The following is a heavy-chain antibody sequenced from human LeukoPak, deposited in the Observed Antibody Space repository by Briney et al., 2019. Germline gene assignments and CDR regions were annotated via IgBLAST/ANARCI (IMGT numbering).Heavy chain of an antibody. CDR2: INHSGST. D-gene: IGHD6-19*01. V-gene: IGHV4-34*01. CDR3: ARGVNLAVAGTREYYYYYYYMDV. CDR1: GGSFSGYY. J-gene: IGHJ6*03. Sequence: PSETLSLTCAVYGGSFSGYYWSWIRQPPGKGLEWIGEINHSGSTNYNPSLKSRVTISVDTSKNQFFLKLSSVTAADTAVYYCARGVNLAVAGTREYYYYYYYMDVWGKGTTVTVSS.